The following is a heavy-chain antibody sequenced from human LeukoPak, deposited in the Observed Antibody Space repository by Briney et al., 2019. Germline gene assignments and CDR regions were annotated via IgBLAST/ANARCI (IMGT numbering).Heavy chain of an antibody. V-gene: IGHV3-48*01. Sequence: PGGSLRLSCAASEFTFSSYSMNWVRQAPGKGLEWVSYITNSGNSKSYADSVKGRFTISRDNTKNSLYLQMNGLRAEDTAVYYCLGGTGWIFDYWGQGTLVTVSS. CDR2: ITNSGNSK. D-gene: IGHD6-19*01. CDR1: EFTFSSYS. J-gene: IGHJ4*02. CDR3: LGGTGWIFDY.